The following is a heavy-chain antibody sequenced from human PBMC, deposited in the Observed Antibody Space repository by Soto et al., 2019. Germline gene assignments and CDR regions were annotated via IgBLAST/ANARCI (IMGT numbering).Heavy chain of an antibody. D-gene: IGHD6-19*01. CDR3: ARDHWKQWLGYLDY. CDR2: ISHDGRNK. J-gene: IGHJ4*02. V-gene: IGHV3-30*03. Sequence: QVQLVESGGGVVQPGRSLRLSCAVSGFSFSDHGMHWVRQAPGKGLEWVAVISHDGRNKRYGDTVRGRSTISRDNSKNTVYLEMNSLTVDDTGIYYCARDHWKQWLGYLDYWGQGALVTVSS. CDR1: GFSFSDHG.